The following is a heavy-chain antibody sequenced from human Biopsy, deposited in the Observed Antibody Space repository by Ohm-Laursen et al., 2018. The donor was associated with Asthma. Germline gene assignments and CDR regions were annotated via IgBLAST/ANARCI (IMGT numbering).Heavy chain of an antibody. J-gene: IGHJ4*02. CDR2: INSVFGTT. D-gene: IGHD2-2*01. CDR3: ARKAVSCISRTCYSLDF. V-gene: IGHV1-69*01. Sequence: GSSVKVSCKSLGGTFNTYVIGWVRQAPGQGLEWMGGINSVFGTTTYPQKFQDRVTITADDSTSTVYMELSSPRSEDTAVYYCARKAVSCISRTCYSLDFCGQGTLVTVSS. CDR1: GGTFNTYV.